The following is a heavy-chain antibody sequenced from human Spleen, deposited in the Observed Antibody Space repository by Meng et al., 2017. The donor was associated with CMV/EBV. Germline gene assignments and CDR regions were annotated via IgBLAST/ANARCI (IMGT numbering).Heavy chain of an antibody. J-gene: IGHJ4*02. CDR2: IYYSGST. D-gene: IGHD4-23*01. Sequence: SETLSLTCTVSGGSVGSSNYYWSWIRQPPGKGLEWIGYIYYSGSTNYNPSLKSRVTISVDMSMNHFSLKLRSVTAADTAVYYCARGRRLRGYSRNFDYWGQGALVTVSS. V-gene: IGHV4-61*03. CDR3: ARGRRLRGYSRNFDY. CDR1: GGSVGSSNYY.